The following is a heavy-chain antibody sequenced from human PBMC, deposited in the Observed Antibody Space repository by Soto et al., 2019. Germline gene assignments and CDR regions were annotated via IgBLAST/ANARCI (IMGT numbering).Heavy chain of an antibody. V-gene: IGHV3-7*01. Sequence: EVQLVESGGGLVQPGGSLRLSCAASGFTFSNYWMSWVGQAPGKGPEWVANIKQDGSEKNYVDSVEGRFTISRDNAKNSLYLQMNSLRAEDRAVYYCATYAHHTFDSWGQGTLVTVSS. D-gene: IGHD3-16*01. J-gene: IGHJ5*01. CDR3: ATYAHHTFDS. CDR1: GFTFSNYW. CDR2: IKQDGSEK.